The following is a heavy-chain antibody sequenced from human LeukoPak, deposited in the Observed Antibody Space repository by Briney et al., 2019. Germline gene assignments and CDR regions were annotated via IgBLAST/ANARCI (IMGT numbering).Heavy chain of an antibody. CDR1: GFTFSDYS. V-gene: IGHV3-21*01. Sequence: PGGSLRLSCAASGFTFSDYSFNWVRQAPGKGREWVSSISSSSSYKYYADSLKGRFTISRDNAKNSLYLQVNSLRAEDTAVYYCARINDIDNSYHLDFWGHGTLVTVSS. CDR2: ISSSSSYK. J-gene: IGHJ4*01. D-gene: IGHD2-15*01. CDR3: ARINDIDNSYHLDF.